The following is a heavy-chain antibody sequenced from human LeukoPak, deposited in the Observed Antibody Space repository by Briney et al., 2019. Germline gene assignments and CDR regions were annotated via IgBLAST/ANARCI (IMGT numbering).Heavy chain of an antibody. V-gene: IGHV3-23*01. D-gene: IGHD7-27*01. J-gene: IGHJ4*02. CDR2: ISGSGDST. CDR1: GFTFSNHA. CDR3: ARRGPNWGFFDY. Sequence: GGSLRLSCAASGFTFSNHAMSWVRQAPGKGLEWVSTISGSGDSTYYADSVKGRFTISGDNSKNTLHLQMNSLRAEDTAVYYCARRGPNWGFFDYWGRGTLVTVSS.